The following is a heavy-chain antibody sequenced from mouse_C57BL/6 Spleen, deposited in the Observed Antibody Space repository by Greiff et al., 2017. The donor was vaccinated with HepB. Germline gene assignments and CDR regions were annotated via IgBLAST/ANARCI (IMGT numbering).Heavy chain of an antibody. CDR3: TTLLLRNYAMDY. V-gene: IGHV1-5*01. CDR2: IYPGNSDT. D-gene: IGHD1-1*01. Sequence: EVQLQQSGTVLARPGASVKMSCKTSGYTFTSYWMHWVKQRPGQGLEWIGAIYPGNSDTSYNQKFKGKAKLTAVTSASTAYMELSSLTNEDSAVYYCTTLLLRNYAMDYWGQGTSVTVSS. J-gene: IGHJ4*01. CDR1: GYTFTSYW.